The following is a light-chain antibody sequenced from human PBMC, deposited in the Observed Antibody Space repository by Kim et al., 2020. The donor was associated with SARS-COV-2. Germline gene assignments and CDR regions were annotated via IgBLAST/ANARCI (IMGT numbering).Light chain of an antibody. CDR3: QQYGSPALT. J-gene: IGKJ4*01. V-gene: IGKV3-20*01. CDR1: QSVSSSY. Sequence: EIVLTQSPGTLSLSPGERATLSSRASQSVSSSYLAWYQQKPGQAPRLLIYGASSRATGIPDRFSGSGSGTDFTLTISRLEPEDFAVYYCQQYGSPALTFGGGTKVEIK. CDR2: GAS.